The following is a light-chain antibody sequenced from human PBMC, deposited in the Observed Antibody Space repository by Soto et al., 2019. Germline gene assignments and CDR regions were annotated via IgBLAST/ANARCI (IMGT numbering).Light chain of an antibody. V-gene: IGKV1-33*01. Sequence: DIQMIQSPSSLSASVGDRVTITCQASQEISNYLNWYQQKPGKAPKLLIYDASNLERGVPSRFSGRGSGTDFTFTISSLQPEDFATYYCQQYDHLPRTFCRGTKVEIK. J-gene: IGKJ1*01. CDR1: QEISNY. CDR3: QQYDHLPRT. CDR2: DAS.